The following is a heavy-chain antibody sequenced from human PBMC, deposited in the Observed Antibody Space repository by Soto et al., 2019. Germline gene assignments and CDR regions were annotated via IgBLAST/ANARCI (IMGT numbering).Heavy chain of an antibody. Sequence: PGWSLRLSGEASGFLFNDYGSHWVRHAPCKWLDWVAVISYDGDNKYYAQSVKRLFSISRDNSQNTLFLNMDSLRHEDTAGYHCVKGERDTTVVNSHDAVEFWRERIM. CDR3: VKGERDTTVVNSHDAVEF. J-gene: IGHJ3*01. D-gene: IGHD1-1*01. CDR1: GFLFNDYG. V-gene: IGHV3-30*18. CDR2: ISYDGDNK.